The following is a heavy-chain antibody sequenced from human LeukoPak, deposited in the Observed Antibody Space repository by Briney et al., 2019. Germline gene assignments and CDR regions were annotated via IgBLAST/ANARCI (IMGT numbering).Heavy chain of an antibody. J-gene: IGHJ4*02. CDR2: IYHSGST. V-gene: IGHV4-59*12. Sequence: SETLSLTCTVSGGSISSYYWSWIRQPPGKGLEWIGEIYHSGSTNYNPSLKSRVTISVDKSKNQFSLKLSSVTAADTAVYYCARDGGILWFGELATQLDYWGQGTLVTVSS. CDR1: GGSISSYY. D-gene: IGHD3-10*01. CDR3: ARDGGILWFGELATQLDY.